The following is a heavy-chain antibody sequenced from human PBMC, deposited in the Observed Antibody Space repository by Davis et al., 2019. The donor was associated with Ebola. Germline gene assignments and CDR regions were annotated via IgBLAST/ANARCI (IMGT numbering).Heavy chain of an antibody. Sequence: SETLSLTCIVSGGSISSYYWSWIRQPPGKGLEWIGYIYYSGSTNYNPSLKSRVTISVDTSKNQFSLKLSSVTAADTAVYYCARTNSSGWYSLIDYWGQGTLVTVSS. J-gene: IGHJ4*02. V-gene: IGHV4-59*12. CDR2: IYYSGST. D-gene: IGHD6-19*01. CDR3: ARTNSSGWYSLIDY. CDR1: GGSISSYY.